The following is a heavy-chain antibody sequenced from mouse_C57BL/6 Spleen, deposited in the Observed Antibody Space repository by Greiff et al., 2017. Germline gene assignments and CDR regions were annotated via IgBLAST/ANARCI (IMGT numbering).Heavy chain of an antibody. CDR1: GFNIKDYY. D-gene: IGHD3-2*02. V-gene: IGHV14-2*01. J-gene: IGHJ4*01. CDR2: IDPEDGET. Sequence: VQLQQSGAELVKPGASVKLSCTASGFNIKDYYMHWVKQRTEQGLEWIGRIDPEDGETKYAPTFQGKATITAYTSSNTAYLQLSSLTSADTAVYYCAKTAQATYYAMDYCGQGTSVTVSS. CDR3: AKTAQATYYAMDY.